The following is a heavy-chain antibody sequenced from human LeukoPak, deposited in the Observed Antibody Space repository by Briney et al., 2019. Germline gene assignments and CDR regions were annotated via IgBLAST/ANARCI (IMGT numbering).Heavy chain of an antibody. D-gene: IGHD3-9*01. V-gene: IGHV1-2*02. CDR3: ARDFPYFDWLSSFDY. J-gene: IGHJ4*02. CDR2: INPNSGGT. Sequence: ASVKVSCKASGYTFTGYYMHWVRQAPGQGLEWMGWINPNSGGTNYAQKFQGRVTMTRDTSISTAYMELSRLRSDDTAVYYCARDFPYFDWLSSFDYWGQGTLVTVSS. CDR1: GYTFTGYY.